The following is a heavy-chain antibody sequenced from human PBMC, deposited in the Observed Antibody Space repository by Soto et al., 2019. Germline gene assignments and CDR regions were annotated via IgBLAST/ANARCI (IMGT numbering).Heavy chain of an antibody. CDR1: RYSINNNNW. D-gene: IGHD5-12*01. V-gene: IGHV4-4*02. Sequence: SETLSLTCDVSRYSINNNNWWSCVRQPPAGELVWMGGLHHGGSTTYNPPPENRGTTMLDVSNNQYFLKLSSVTAGDTAVYYCTKNSAYALDYWGQGTLVTVSS. J-gene: IGHJ4*02. CDR2: LHHGGST. CDR3: TKNSAYALDY.